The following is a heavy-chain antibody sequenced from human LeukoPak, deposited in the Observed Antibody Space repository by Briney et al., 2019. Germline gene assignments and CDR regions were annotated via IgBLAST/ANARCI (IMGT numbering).Heavy chain of an antibody. Sequence: SETLSLTCSVSGGSISSHNWSWIRQAAGKGLEWIGHISASGTTNYNPSLKSRVTMSVDTSNIQFSLKLSSVTAADTAVYHCARVLSIVVVPGATFWFDPWGQGTLVTVSS. V-gene: IGHV4-4*07. J-gene: IGHJ5*02. CDR3: ARVLSIVVVPGATFWFDP. CDR1: GGSISSHN. D-gene: IGHD2-2*01. CDR2: ISASGTT.